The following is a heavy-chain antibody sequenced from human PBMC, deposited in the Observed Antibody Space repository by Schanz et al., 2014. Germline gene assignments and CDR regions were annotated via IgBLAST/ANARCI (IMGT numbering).Heavy chain of an antibody. V-gene: IGHV3-7*01. D-gene: IGHD3-3*01. J-gene: IGHJ5*02. CDR3: ASYDFWSGYSFDP. CDR2: INPDGSGK. Sequence: DVQLVESGGGLVQSGGSLRLSCAASGFNFGDYYMTWVRQAPGKGLESVAKINPDGSGKYYVVSVEGRFTISRDNAKNSLYLEMTSLRVEDTAVYYCASYDFWSGYSFDPWGQGTLVTVSS. CDR1: GFNFGDYY.